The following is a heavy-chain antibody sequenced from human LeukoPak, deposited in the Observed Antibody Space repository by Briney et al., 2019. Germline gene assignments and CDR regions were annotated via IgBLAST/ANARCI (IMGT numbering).Heavy chain of an antibody. CDR3: ARQQQQLAASLDC. J-gene: IGHJ4*02. CDR1: GGSISSNIYY. CDR2: IFYSGST. D-gene: IGHD6-13*01. Sequence: PSENLSLTCTVSGGSISSNIYYWGWIRQPPGKGLEWIGNIFYSGSTYYSPSLKSRVSISVDTSKNQFSLKLSPVTATDTAVYYCARQQQQLAASLDCWGQGTLVTVSS. V-gene: IGHV4-39*01.